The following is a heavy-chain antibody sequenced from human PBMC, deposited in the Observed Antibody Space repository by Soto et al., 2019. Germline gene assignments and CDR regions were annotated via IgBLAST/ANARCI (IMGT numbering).Heavy chain of an antibody. CDR3: AVIWCGGLLLEEPWFDP. J-gene: IGHJ5*02. CDR1: GFTFSNSL. V-gene: IGHV3-15*01. D-gene: IGHD3-10*01. CDR2: IKSKTDGGTT. Sequence: PGGSLRLSCAASGFTFSNSLLSWVRQAPGKGLEWVGRIKSKTDGGTTDYAAPVKGRFTISRDDSKNTLYLQMNSLKTEDTAVYYFAVIWCGGLLLEEPWFDPWGQGALVTVSS.